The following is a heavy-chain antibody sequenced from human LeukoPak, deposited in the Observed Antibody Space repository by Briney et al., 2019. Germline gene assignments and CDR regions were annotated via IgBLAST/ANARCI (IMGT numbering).Heavy chain of an antibody. D-gene: IGHD1-26*01. Sequence: KPSETLSLTCAVYGGSFSGYYWSWIRQPPGKGLEWIGEINHSGSTNYNPSLKSRVTISVDTSKNQFSLKMSSVTAADTAVYYCARRPRNSGSDDGPSGLDYWGQGTQVTVSS. V-gene: IGHV4-34*01. CDR3: ARRPRNSGSDDGPSGLDY. CDR1: GGSFSGYY. CDR2: INHSGST. J-gene: IGHJ4*02.